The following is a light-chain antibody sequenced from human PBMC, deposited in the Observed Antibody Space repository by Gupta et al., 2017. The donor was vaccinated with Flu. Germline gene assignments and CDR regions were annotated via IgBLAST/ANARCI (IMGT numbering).Light chain of an antibody. J-gene: IGKJ5*01. CDR1: QSISSY. CDR2: TAS. Sequence: DIQMTQSPSSLSASVGDRVTITCRPSQSISSYLNWYQQKPGKAPKLLIYTASTLQSGVPSRFSGSGSGTDFTLTISRLQPEDFATYYCQQSYSIPNTFGQGTRLEIK. V-gene: IGKV1-39*01. CDR3: QQSYSIPNT.